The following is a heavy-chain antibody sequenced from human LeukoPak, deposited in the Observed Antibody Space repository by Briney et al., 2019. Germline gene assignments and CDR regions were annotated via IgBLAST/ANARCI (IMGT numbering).Heavy chain of an antibody. J-gene: IGHJ1*01. CDR3: ANYRSGGGRYYPGLEH. CDR1: GFTFSNYA. CDR2: TSGSGDIR. D-gene: IGHD2-15*01. Sequence: PGGSLRLSCAASGFTFSNYAMTWVSQAPGKGLEWVSRTSGSGDIRLYADSVKGRFTISRTNSENRLYLQMNSLRADDSGVYYCANYRSGGGRYYPGLEHWGQGTQVTVSS. V-gene: IGHV3-23*01.